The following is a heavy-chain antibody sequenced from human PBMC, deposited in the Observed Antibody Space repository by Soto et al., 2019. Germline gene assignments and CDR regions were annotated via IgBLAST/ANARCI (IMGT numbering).Heavy chain of an antibody. CDR3: ARHQGHYDFWSGYYTVFYGMDV. CDR2: IYPGDSDT. CDR1: GYSFTSYW. J-gene: IGHJ6*02. Sequence: PGESLKISCKGSGYSFTSYWIGWVRQMPGKGLEWMGIIYPGDSDTRYSPSFQGQVTISADKSISTAYLQWSSLKASDTATYYCARHQGHYDFWSGYYTVFYGMDVWGQGTTVTVSS. D-gene: IGHD3-3*01. V-gene: IGHV5-51*01.